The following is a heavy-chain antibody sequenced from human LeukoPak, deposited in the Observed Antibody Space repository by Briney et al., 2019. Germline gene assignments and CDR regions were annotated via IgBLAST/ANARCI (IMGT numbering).Heavy chain of an antibody. CDR3: ANARGG. D-gene: IGHD3-10*01. J-gene: IGHJ4*02. CDR1: GFTFSSYA. Sequence: GGSLRLSCAASGFTFSSYAMSWVRQAPGKGLEWVSAISDSGGNTYYADSMKGRFTISRGNSKNTLYLQMNSLRADDTAIYHCANARGGWGQGTLVTVSS. V-gene: IGHV3-23*01. CDR2: ISDSGGNT.